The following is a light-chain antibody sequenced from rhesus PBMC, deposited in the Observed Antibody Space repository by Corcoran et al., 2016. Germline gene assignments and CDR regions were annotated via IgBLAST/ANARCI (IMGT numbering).Light chain of an antibody. V-gene: IGKV1-33*01. CDR3: LQGYSTPPS. Sequence: SQGISNALAWYQQKPGKAPKLLIYAASNLQSGVPSRFSGSGSGTDFTLTISSLQPEDFAAYYCLQGYSTPPSFGQGTKVEIK. J-gene: IGKJ2*01. CDR2: AAS. CDR1: QGISNA.